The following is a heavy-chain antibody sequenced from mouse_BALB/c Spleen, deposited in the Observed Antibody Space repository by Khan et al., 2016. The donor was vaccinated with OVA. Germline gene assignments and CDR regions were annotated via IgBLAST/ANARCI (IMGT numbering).Heavy chain of an antibody. CDR3: SSHLTGSFAY. CDR1: GFSFSSYS. Sequence: EVMLVESRGDLVKPGGSLKLSCAASGFSFSSYSMSWVRQTPDKRLEWVATISSGGDYTYYPDIVKGRFTISRDNAKNTLYLQMSSLKSEDTAMYYCSSHLTGSFAYWGQGTLVTVSA. V-gene: IGHV5-6*01. D-gene: IGHD4-1*01. CDR2: ISSGGDYT. J-gene: IGHJ3*01.